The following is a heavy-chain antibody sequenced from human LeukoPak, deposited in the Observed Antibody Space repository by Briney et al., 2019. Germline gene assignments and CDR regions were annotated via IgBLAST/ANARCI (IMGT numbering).Heavy chain of an antibody. Sequence: IPSETLSLTCVVYGGSFSGYYWSWIRQPPGKGLEWIGEINHSGSTNYNPSLKSRVTISVDTSKNQFSLKLSSVTAADTAVYYCARGSRRYSSSWSFWYWGQGTLVTVSS. D-gene: IGHD6-13*01. V-gene: IGHV4-34*01. CDR2: INHSGST. J-gene: IGHJ4*02. CDR3: ARGSRRYSSSWSFWY. CDR1: GGSFSGYY.